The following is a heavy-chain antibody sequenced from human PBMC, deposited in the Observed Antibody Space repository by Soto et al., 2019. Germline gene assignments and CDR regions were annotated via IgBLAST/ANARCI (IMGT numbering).Heavy chain of an antibody. CDR1: GFTFSIYS. Sequence: GGSLRLSCAASGFTFSIYSMNWVRQAPGKGLEWVASTSDSGHYIYYGDSVKGRFTISRDNAKNSLYLQMNSLRVEDTAMYYCARVRSGGSGYFDYWGPGALVTVSS. D-gene: IGHD2-15*01. V-gene: IGHV3-21*01. J-gene: IGHJ4*02. CDR3: ARVRSGGSGYFDY. CDR2: TSDSGHYI.